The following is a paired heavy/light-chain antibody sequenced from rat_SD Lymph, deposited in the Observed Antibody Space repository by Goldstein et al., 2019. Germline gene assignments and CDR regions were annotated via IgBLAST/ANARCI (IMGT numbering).Heavy chain of an antibody. V-gene: IGHV5-34*01. Sequence: EVQLVESGGGLVQPGRSLKLSCLASGFTFSNYGMNWIRQAPGKGLEWVASISSSSSYIYYADTVKGRFTISRDNAKNTLYLQMTSLRSEDTALYYCARHRRGYYFDYWGQGVMVTVSS. CDR1: GFTFSNYG. D-gene: IGHD1-11*01. CDR3: ARHRRGYYFDY. J-gene: IGHJ2*01. CDR2: ISSSSSYI.
Light chain of an antibody. Sequence: DTVLTQSPALAVSLGQRVTISCRASKSVSTYMHWYQQKSGQQPKLLIYSASNLESGVPSRFSGSGSGTDFTLTIDPVEADDIANYYCQQSNELPRTFGGGTKLELK. CDR1: KSVSTY. J-gene: IGKJ1*01. V-gene: IGKV3S6*01. CDR3: QQSNELPRT. CDR2: SAS.